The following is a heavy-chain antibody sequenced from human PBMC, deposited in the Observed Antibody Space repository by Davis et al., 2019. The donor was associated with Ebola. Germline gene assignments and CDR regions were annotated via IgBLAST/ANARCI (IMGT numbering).Heavy chain of an antibody. CDR3: ARQQSSGWYYFDY. CDR2: IYYSGST. J-gene: IGHJ4*02. V-gene: IGHV4-59*08. Sequence: SETLSLTFTVPGGSISSYYWSWIRQPPGKGLEWIGYIYYSGSTNYNPSLKSRVTISVDTSKNQFSLKLSSVTAADTAVYYCARQQSSGWYYFDYWGQGTLVTVSS. D-gene: IGHD6-19*01. CDR1: GGSISSYY.